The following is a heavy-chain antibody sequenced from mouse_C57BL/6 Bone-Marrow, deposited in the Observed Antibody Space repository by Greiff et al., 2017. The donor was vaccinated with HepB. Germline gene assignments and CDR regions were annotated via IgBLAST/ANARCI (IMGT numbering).Heavy chain of an antibody. CDR3: AKGPTVVADY. Sequence: VKLVESGAELARPGASVKLSCKASGYTFTSYGISWVKQRTGQGLEWIGEIYPRSGNTYYNEKFKGKATLTADKSSSTAYMELRSLTSEDSAVYFCAKGPTVVADYWGQGTTLTVSS. V-gene: IGHV1-81*01. CDR1: GYTFTSYG. CDR2: IYPRSGNT. J-gene: IGHJ2*01. D-gene: IGHD1-1*01.